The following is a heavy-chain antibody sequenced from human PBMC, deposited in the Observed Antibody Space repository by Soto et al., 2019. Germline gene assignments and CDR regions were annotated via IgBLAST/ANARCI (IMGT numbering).Heavy chain of an antibody. CDR3: ARRGHYDSSGYYYS. CDR1: GVTFSSYA. D-gene: IGHD3-22*01. Sequence: SVKVSCKASGVTFSSYAISWVRQAPGQGLEWMGGIIPIFGTANYAQKFQGRVTITADESTSTAYMELSSLRSEDTAVYYCARRGHYDSSGYYYSWGQGTLVTVSS. V-gene: IGHV1-69*13. CDR2: IIPIFGTA. J-gene: IGHJ5*02.